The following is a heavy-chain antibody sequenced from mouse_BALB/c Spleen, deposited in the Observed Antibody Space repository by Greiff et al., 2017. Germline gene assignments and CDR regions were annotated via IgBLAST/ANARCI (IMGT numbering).Heavy chain of an antibody. CDR1: GYTFTSYW. J-gene: IGHJ4*01. V-gene: IGHV1-7*01. Sequence: QVQLKESGAELAKPGASVKMSCKASGYTFTSYWMHWVKQRPGQGLEWIGYINPSTGYTEYNQKFKDKATLTADKSSSTAYMQLSSLTSEDSAVYYCAHKGGYYVDYYAMDDWGQGTSVTVSS. D-gene: IGHD2-3*01. CDR2: INPSTGYT. CDR3: AHKGGYYVDYYAMDD.